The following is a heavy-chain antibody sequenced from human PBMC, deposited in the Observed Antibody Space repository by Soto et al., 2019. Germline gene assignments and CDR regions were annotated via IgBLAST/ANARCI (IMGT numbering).Heavy chain of an antibody. Sequence: GGSLRLSCSASGFTFSLHSMSWVRQAPGKGLEWVSYISTGSTNIHYADSVKGRFTISRDSAGSSLYLQMNSLRGDDTAVYYCARGVRTDYYQYYGMDVWGQGTTVTV. CDR1: GFTFSLHS. CDR2: ISTGSTNI. D-gene: IGHD3-9*01. CDR3: ARGVRTDYYQYYGMDV. V-gene: IGHV3-48*01. J-gene: IGHJ6*02.